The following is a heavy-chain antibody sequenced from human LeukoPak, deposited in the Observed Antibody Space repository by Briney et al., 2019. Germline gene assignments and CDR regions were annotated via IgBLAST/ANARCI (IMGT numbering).Heavy chain of an antibody. Sequence: ASVKVSCKASGYTFTSYYMHWVRQAPGQGLEWMGIINPSGGSTSYAQKFQGRVTMTRDTSTSTVYMELSSLRSEDTAVYYCASDWGFLYYYDSSGYTPNNAFDIWGQGTMVTVSS. CDR2: INPSGGST. V-gene: IGHV1-46*01. CDR1: GYTFTSYY. CDR3: ASDWGFLYYYDSSGYTPNNAFDI. D-gene: IGHD3-22*01. J-gene: IGHJ3*02.